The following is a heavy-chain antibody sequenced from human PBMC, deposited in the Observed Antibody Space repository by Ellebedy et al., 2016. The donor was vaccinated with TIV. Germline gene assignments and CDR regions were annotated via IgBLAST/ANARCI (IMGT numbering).Heavy chain of an antibody. Sequence: MPSETLSLTCAVSGGSISSSNWWSWVRQPPGKVLEWIGEIYHSGSTNYNPSLKSRVTISVDKSKNQFSLKLSSVTAADTAVYYCTRGYSGYDSYNWFDPWGQGTLVTVSS. J-gene: IGHJ5*02. D-gene: IGHD5-12*01. V-gene: IGHV4-4*02. CDR3: TRGYSGYDSYNWFDP. CDR1: GGSISSSNW. CDR2: IYHSGST.